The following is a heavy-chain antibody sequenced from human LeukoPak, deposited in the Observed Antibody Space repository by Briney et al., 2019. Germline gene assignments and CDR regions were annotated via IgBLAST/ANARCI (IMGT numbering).Heavy chain of an antibody. CDR3: ARVSRTTSYSMENYFDY. CDR2: IYHTGST. V-gene: IGHV4-38-2*01. CDR1: GYSISIGYY. J-gene: IGHJ4*02. Sequence: PSETLSLTCAVSGYSISIGYYWGWIRQRPGKGLEWIGSIYHTGSTSYRPSLESRVTISVDTSKNQFSLNLSSVTAADTAVYYCARVSRTTSYSMENYFDYWGQGILVTVSS. D-gene: IGHD1-26*01.